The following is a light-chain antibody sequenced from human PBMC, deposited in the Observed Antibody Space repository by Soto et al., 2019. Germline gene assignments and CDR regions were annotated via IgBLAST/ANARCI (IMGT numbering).Light chain of an antibody. Sequence: EIVLKQSPATLSLSPGERATLSCRASQSVSSYLAWYQQKPGQAPRLLIYDASNRATGIPARFSGSGSGTDFTLTISSLEPEDFAVYYCQQRSNWLITFGQGTRLEI. CDR3: QQRSNWLIT. V-gene: IGKV3-11*01. CDR2: DAS. CDR1: QSVSSY. J-gene: IGKJ5*01.